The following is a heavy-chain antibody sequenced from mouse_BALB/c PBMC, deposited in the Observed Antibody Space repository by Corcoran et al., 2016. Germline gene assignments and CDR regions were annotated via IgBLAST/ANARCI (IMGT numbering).Heavy chain of an antibody. D-gene: IGHD1-1*01. CDR1: GYTFSSYW. CDR3: ARFYYGSSYAMDY. V-gene: IGHV1-9*01. Sequence: QVQLQQSGAELMKPGAAVKISCNATGYTFSSYWIEWVKQRPGHGLEWIGEILPGSGSTNYNEKFKGKATFTADTSSNTAYMQLSSLTSEDSAVYYCARFYYGSSYAMDYWGQGTSVTVSS. CDR2: ILPGSGST. J-gene: IGHJ4*01.